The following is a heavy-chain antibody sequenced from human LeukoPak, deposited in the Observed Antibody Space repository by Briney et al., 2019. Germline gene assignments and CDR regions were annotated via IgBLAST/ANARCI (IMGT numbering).Heavy chain of an antibody. CDR2: ISSSGSTI. CDR3: ARAIYDYVWGSYRLDAFDI. CDR1: GFTFSDYY. D-gene: IGHD3-16*02. V-gene: IGHV3-11*01. J-gene: IGHJ3*02. Sequence: GGSLRLSCAASGFTFSDYYMSWIRQAPGEGLEWVSYISSSGSTIYYADSVKSRFTISRDNAKNSLYLQMNSLRAEDTAVYYCARAIYDYVWGSYRLDAFDIWGQGTMVTVSS.